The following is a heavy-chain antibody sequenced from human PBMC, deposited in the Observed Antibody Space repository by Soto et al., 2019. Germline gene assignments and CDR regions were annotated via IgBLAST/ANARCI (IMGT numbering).Heavy chain of an antibody. CDR2: ISGSGDST. D-gene: IGHD3-10*01. V-gene: IGHV3-23*01. Sequence: ETLSLTCAVSGVSISSGNWWTWVRQAPGKGLEWVSTISGSGDSTYYADSVKGRFTISRDNSKNTLFLQMNSLRAGDTALYYCAKFREYYQGSGSRTYYFYGMDVWGQGTTVTDSS. J-gene: IGHJ6*02. CDR1: GVSISSGN. CDR3: AKFREYYQGSGSRTYYFYGMDV.